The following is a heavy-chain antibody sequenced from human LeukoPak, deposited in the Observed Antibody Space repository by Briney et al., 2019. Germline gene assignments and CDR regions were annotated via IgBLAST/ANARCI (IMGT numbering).Heavy chain of an antibody. D-gene: IGHD5-18*01. J-gene: IGHJ6*03. CDR2: IYTSGST. V-gene: IGHV4-61*02. CDR1: GGSISSGSYY. Sequence: SETLSLTCTVSGGSISSGSYYWSWIRQPAGKGLEWIGRIYTSGSTNYNPSLKSRVTISVDTSKNQFSLKLSSVTAADTAVYYCARDSGYQTANTAPRPYYYYYMDVWGKGTTVTISS. CDR3: ARDSGYQTANTAPRPYYYYYMDV.